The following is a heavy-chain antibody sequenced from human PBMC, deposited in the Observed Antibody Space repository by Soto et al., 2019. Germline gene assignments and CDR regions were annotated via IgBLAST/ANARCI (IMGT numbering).Heavy chain of an antibody. CDR3: AQMDFDLYGMDV. J-gene: IGHJ6*02. Sequence: QITLTESGPTLVTPTQTLTLTCTFSGISLTNSGVGVSWIRQPPGKALEWLAVIYWDDAKHFSPSQKSRLTITKDTSKNQVVLTMTNMDSVDTATYFCAQMDFDLYGMDVWGQGNTVSVSS. CDR1: GISLTNSGVG. V-gene: IGHV2-5*02. CDR2: IYWDDAK. D-gene: IGHD3-9*01.